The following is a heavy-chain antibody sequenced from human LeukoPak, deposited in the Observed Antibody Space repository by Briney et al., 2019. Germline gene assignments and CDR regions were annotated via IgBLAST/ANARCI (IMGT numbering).Heavy chain of an antibody. Sequence: GGSLRLSCAASGFIFSSYWMSWVRQAPGKGLEWVAKVNPDGNEKYYVDSVRGRFTISKDNPKNSVYLQMDSLKAEDTAVYYCARGQYQLLWGKGALIIVSP. CDR3: ARGQYQLL. J-gene: IGHJ4*02. D-gene: IGHD2-2*01. V-gene: IGHV3-7*04. CDR2: VNPDGNEK. CDR1: GFIFSSYW.